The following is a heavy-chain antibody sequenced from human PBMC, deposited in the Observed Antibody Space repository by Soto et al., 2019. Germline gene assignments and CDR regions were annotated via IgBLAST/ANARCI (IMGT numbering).Heavy chain of an antibody. Sequence: GGSLRLSCAASGFNFSSYAMSWVRQAPGKGLEWVSAISGSGGSTYYADSVKGRFTISRDNSKNTLYLQMNSLRAEDTAVYYCAKSIAAAGILFDYWGQGTLVTVSS. J-gene: IGHJ4*01. CDR1: GFNFSSYA. CDR2: ISGSGGST. V-gene: IGHV3-23*01. D-gene: IGHD6-13*01. CDR3: AKSIAAAGILFDY.